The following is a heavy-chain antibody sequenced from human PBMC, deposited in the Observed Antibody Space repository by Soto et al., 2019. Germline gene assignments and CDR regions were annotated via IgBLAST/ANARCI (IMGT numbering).Heavy chain of an antibody. V-gene: IGHV3-9*01. D-gene: IGHD5-12*01. CDR3: AKEERDGYNYLGDN. J-gene: IGHJ4*02. Sequence: HPGGSLRLCCAASGFTFDDYAMHWVRQAPGKGPEWVSGISWDSTSIGYADSVKGRFTISRDNSKNTLYLEMNRLRVEDTAVYYCAKEERDGYNYLGDNWSPGTLVTVSS. CDR1: GFTFDDYA. CDR2: ISWDSTSI.